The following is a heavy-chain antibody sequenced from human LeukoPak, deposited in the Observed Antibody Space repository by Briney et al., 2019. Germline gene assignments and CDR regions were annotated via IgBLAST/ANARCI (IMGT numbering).Heavy chain of an antibody. CDR1: GYTFTSYG. CDR3: ARGSCRFGAVADQDY. D-gene: IGHD6-19*01. J-gene: IGHJ4*02. Sequence: ASVKVSCKASGYTFTSYGISWVRQAPGQGLEWMGWISAYNGNTNYAQKLQGRVTMTTDTSTSTAYMELRSLRSDDTAVYYCARGSCRFGAVADQDYWGQGTLVTVSS. V-gene: IGHV1-18*01. CDR2: ISAYNGNT.